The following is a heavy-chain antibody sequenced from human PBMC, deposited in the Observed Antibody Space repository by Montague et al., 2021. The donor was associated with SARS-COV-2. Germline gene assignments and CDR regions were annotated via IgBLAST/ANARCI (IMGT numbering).Heavy chain of an antibody. Sequence: PALMKPTQTLTLTCTFSGFSLSTSGVCVSWIRQPPGKALEWLARIDWDDDKYYSTSLKTRLTISKDTSKNQVVLTMTNMDPVDTATYYCAREYSSGVYFDYWGQGTLVTVSS. J-gene: IGHJ4*02. D-gene: IGHD6-19*01. CDR3: AREYSSGVYFDY. V-gene: IGHV2-70*11. CDR2: IDWDDDK. CDR1: GFSLSTSGVC.